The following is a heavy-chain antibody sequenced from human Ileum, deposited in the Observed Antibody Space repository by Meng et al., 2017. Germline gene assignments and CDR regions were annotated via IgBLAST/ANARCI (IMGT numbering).Heavy chain of an antibody. V-gene: IGHV4-34*01. CDR1: GGSFSCYD. CDR3: ARTSGWFYY. D-gene: IGHD6-19*01. CDR2: INHSGST. J-gene: IGHJ4*02. Sequence: QLQLQLWGARLVKPSESLSLTCAVNGGSFSCYDWSWIRQPPGKGLEWIGEINHSGSTDYNPSLKSRVTISVDTSKNQFSLKLSSVTAADTVVYYCARTSGWFYYWGQGTLVTVSS.